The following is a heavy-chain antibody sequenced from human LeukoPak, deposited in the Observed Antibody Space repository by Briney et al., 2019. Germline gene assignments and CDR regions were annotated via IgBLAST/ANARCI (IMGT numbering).Heavy chain of an antibody. CDR3: VSPRGFSYGYFGY. Sequence: SETLSLTCTVSGGSISSSSAYWGWIRQPPGKELEWIGSIYYSKNTYYNPSLKSRVTISADTSKNQFSLTLGSVSATDTAVYYCVSPRGFSYGYFGYWGQGTLVTVSS. CDR1: GGSISSSSAY. V-gene: IGHV4-39*01. CDR2: IYYSKNT. D-gene: IGHD5-18*01. J-gene: IGHJ4*02.